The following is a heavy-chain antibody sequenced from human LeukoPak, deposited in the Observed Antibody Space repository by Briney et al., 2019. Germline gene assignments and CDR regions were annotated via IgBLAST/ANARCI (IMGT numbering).Heavy chain of an antibody. Sequence: GGSLRLSCAASGFTFSSYAMTWVRQAPRKGLEWVSSISSSSSYIYYADSLKGRFTISRDNAKNSLYLQMNSLRAEDTAVYYCARGRSLAGSDYRGQGTLVTVSS. J-gene: IGHJ4*02. CDR2: ISSSSSYI. D-gene: IGHD3-10*01. CDR1: GFTFSSYA. V-gene: IGHV3-21*01. CDR3: ARGRSLAGSDY.